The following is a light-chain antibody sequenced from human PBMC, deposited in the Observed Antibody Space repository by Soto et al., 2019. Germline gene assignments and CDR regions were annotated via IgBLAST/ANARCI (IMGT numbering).Light chain of an antibody. V-gene: IGLV2-14*01. J-gene: IGLJ2*01. Sequence: QSVLTQPASVSGSPGQSITISCTGTSSDIGTYDYVSWYQQSPGKAPKLLISDVTHRPSGVSSRVSGSKSGNTASLTIAGLQAEDEADYYGSSYTGTSNVVAFGGGTKLTVL. CDR1: SSDIGTYDY. CDR3: SSYTGTSNVVA. CDR2: DVT.